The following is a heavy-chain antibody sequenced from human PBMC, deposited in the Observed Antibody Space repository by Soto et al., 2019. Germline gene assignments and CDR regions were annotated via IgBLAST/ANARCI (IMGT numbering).Heavy chain of an antibody. J-gene: IGHJ6*02. CDR3: ARVDLNQTQAAQPIYYYYGMDV. Sequence: GGSLRLSCAASGFTFSSYGMHWVRQAPGKGLEWVAVISYDGSNKYYADSVKGRFTISRDNSKNTLYLQMNSLRAEDTAVYYCARVDLNQTQAAQPIYYYYGMDVWGQGTTVTVSS. CDR1: GFTFSSYG. D-gene: IGHD5-12*01. V-gene: IGHV3-30*03. CDR2: ISYDGSNK.